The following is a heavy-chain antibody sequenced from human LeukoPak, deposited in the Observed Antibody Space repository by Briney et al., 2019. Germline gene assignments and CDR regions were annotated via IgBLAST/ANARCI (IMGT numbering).Heavy chain of an antibody. V-gene: IGHV4-61*01. D-gene: IGHD3-22*01. CDR3: ARQSITMIEY. J-gene: IGHJ4*02. Sequence: SGTLSLTCTVSGGSVSSGSYYWSWIRQPPGKGLEWIGYIYYSGSTNYNPSLKSRVTISVDTSKNQFSLKLSSVTAADTAVYYCARQSITMIEYWGQGTLVTVSS. CDR2: IYYSGST. CDR1: GGSVSSGSYY.